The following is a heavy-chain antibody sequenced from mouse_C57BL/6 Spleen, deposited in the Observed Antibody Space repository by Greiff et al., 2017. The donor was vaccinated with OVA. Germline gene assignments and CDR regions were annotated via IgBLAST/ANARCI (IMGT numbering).Heavy chain of an antibody. J-gene: IGHJ4*01. CDR3: ARGAKRGAMDY. Sequence: EVQLVESGGDLVKPGGSLKLSCAASGFTFSSYGMSWVRQTPDKRLEWVATISSGGSYTYYPDSVKGRFTISRDNAKNTLYLQMSSLKSEDTAMYYCARGAKRGAMDYWGQGTSVTVSS. V-gene: IGHV5-6*01. CDR1: GFTFSSYG. CDR2: ISSGGSYT.